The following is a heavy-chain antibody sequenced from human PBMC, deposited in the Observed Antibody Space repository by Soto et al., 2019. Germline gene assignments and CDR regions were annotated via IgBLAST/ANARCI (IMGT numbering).Heavy chain of an antibody. V-gene: IGHV5-51*01. CDR3: SRQVSGRYTYSDY. D-gene: IGHD1-26*01. J-gene: IGHJ4*02. CDR2: IYPGDSDT. CDR1: GYSFTSYW. Sequence: GESLKISCKGSGYSFTSYWIGWVRQMPGKGLEWMGIIYPGDSDTRYSPSFQGQVTISADKSISTAYLQWSSLKASDTAMYYFSRQVSGRYTYSDYWGQGTLVTVSS.